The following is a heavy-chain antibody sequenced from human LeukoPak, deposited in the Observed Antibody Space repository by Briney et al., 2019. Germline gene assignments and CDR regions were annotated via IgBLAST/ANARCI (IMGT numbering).Heavy chain of an antibody. CDR1: GYTFTGYY. V-gene: IGHV1-2*02. J-gene: IGHJ4*02. CDR2: INPNSGGT. D-gene: IGHD3-9*01. Sequence: GASVKVSCKASGYTFTGYYMHWVRQAPRQGLEWMGWINPNSGGTNYAQKFQGRVTMTRDTSISTAYMELSRLGSDDTAVYYCARVPEDDILTGYYWVYFDYWGQGTLVTVSS. CDR3: ARVPEDDILTGYYWVYFDY.